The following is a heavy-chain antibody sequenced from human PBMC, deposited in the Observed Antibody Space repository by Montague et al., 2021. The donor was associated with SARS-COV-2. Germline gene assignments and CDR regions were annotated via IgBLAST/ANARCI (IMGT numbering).Heavy chain of an antibody. CDR1: GGSISSYY. J-gene: IGHJ6*02. CDR3: AGGKYYDFWSAHYSHDYVSVMDV. D-gene: IGHD3-3*01. V-gene: IGHV4-4*07. CDR2: IHTSGST. Sequence: SETLSLTCTVSGGSISSYYWSWIRQSAGKGLEWIGRIHTSGSTDYNPSLNSRVTMSVDTSKNQFSLKLSSVTAADTAVYYCAGGKYYDFWSAHYSHDYVSVMDVWGQGTTVTVSS.